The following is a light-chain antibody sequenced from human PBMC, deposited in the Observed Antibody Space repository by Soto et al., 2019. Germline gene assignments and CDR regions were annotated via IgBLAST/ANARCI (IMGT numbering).Light chain of an antibody. CDR3: AAWDDSLSCRV. V-gene: IGLV1-47*02. Sequence: QSVLTQPPSASGTPGQRVTISCSGSSSNIGINYVSWYQQLPGTAPKLLMYNNNKRPSGVPDRFSGSKSGTSASLDIGGLRTEDEADYYCAAWDDSLSCRVFGGGTKLTVL. CDR2: NNN. CDR1: SSNIGINY. J-gene: IGLJ3*02.